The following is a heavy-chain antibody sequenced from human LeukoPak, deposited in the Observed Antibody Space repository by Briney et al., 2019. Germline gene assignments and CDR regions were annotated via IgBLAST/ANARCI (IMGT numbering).Heavy chain of an antibody. CDR3: ARSARLPDS. Sequence: SETLSLTCSVSGASITSSYWSWLRQPPGEGLEYIGYIYTSGVTNYNPSLKSRVTMSMDTSKNQFSLTLTSVTAADTALYYCARSARLPDSWGQGTLVTVSS. J-gene: IGHJ5*01. V-gene: IGHV4-4*09. CDR2: IYTSGVT. CDR1: GASITSSY.